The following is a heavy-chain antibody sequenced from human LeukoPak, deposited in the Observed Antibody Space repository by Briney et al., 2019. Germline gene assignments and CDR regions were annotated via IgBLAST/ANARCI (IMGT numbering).Heavy chain of an antibody. D-gene: IGHD5-12*01. CDR1: GFTFSSYA. Sequence: PGGSLRLSCAASGFTFSSYAMSWVRQAPGKGLEWVSAISGNGGTTYYADSVKGRFTISRDNSKNTLYLQVNSLRAEDTAVYYCARDGNSGYDFGYWGQGTLVTVSS. CDR2: ISGNGGTT. V-gene: IGHV3-23*01. J-gene: IGHJ4*02. CDR3: ARDGNSGYDFGY.